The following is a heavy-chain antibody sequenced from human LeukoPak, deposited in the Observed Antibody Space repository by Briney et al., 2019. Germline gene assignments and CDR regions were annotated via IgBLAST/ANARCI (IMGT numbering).Heavy chain of an antibody. CDR3: AREDLYDFWSGYAFDI. J-gene: IGHJ3*02. CDR1: GGSISSGGYY. V-gene: IGHV4-61*08. CDR2: IYTSGST. Sequence: PSETLSLTCTVSGGSISSGGYYWSWIRQHPGKGPEWIGYIYTSGSTNYNPSLKSRVTMSVDTSKNQFSLKLSSVTAADTAVYYCAREDLYDFWSGYAFDIWGQGTMVTVSS. D-gene: IGHD3-3*01.